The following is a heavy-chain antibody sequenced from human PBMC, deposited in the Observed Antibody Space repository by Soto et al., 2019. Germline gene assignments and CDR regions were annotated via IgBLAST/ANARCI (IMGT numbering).Heavy chain of an antibody. CDR3: AHITDTAMVLAYFDL. V-gene: IGHV2-5*02. CDR2: IYWDDDK. CDR1: GFSLSTSGVG. J-gene: IGHJ2*01. Sequence: QITLKESGPTLVKPTQTLTLTCTFSGFSLSTSGVGVGWIRQPPGKALECLALIYWDDDKRYSPSLTSRLTITNDTSKNQVVLTLTNMDAVDTATYYCAHITDTAMVLAYFDLWGRGTLVTVSS. D-gene: IGHD5-18*01.